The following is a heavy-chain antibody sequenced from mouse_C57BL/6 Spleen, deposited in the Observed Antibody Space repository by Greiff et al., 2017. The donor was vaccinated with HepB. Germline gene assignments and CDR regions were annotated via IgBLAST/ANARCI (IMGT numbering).Heavy chain of an antibody. CDR1: GYTFTSYW. Sequence: QVQLKQPGAELVRPGSSVKLSCKASGYTFTSYWMHWVKQRPIQGLEWIGNIDPSDSETHYNQKFKDKATLTVDKSSSTAYMQLSSLTSEDSAVYDCARDTTVRFDYWGQGTTLTVSS. J-gene: IGHJ2*01. CDR3: ARDTTVRFDY. D-gene: IGHD1-1*01. CDR2: IDPSDSET. V-gene: IGHV1-52*01.